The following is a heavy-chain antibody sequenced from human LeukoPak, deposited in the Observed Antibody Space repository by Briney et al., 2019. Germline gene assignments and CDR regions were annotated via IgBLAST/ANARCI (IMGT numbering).Heavy chain of an antibody. CDR1: GGTFSSYA. Sequence: GASVKVSCKASGGTFSSYAISWVRQAPGQGLEWMGGIIPIFGTANYAQKLQGRVTMTTDTSTSTAYMELRSLRSDDTAVYYCARDLPLYCSGGSCYSMNWFDPWGQGTLVTVCS. D-gene: IGHD2-15*01. CDR2: IIPIFGTA. J-gene: IGHJ5*02. CDR3: ARDLPLYCSGGSCYSMNWFDP. V-gene: IGHV1-69*05.